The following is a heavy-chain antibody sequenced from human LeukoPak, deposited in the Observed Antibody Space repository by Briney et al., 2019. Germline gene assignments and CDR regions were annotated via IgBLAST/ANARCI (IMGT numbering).Heavy chain of an antibody. CDR2: IYSGGST. V-gene: IGHV3-53*01. Sequence: PGGSLRLFCAASGFSVSSNYMSWVRQAPGKGLEWVSVIYSGGSTYYADSVKGRFTISRDNSKNTLYLQMKSLRAEDTAVYYCARTDETAPAEDFQHSGQGTLVTVSS. CDR3: ARTDETAPAEDFQH. D-gene: IGHD2-21*02. J-gene: IGHJ1*01. CDR1: GFSVSSNY.